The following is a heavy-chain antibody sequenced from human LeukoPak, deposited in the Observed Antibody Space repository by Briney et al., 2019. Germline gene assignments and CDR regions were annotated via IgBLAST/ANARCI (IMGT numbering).Heavy chain of an antibody. CDR1: GGSISSYY. CDR3: AREGSYYFDY. Sequence: PSETLSLSCTVSGGSISSYYWSWIRQPPGKGLEWIGHIYYSGSTNYNPSLKSRVTISVDTSKNQFSLKLSSVTAADTAVYYCAREGSYYFDYWGQGTLVTVSS. CDR2: IYYSGST. J-gene: IGHJ4*02. V-gene: IGHV4-59*01.